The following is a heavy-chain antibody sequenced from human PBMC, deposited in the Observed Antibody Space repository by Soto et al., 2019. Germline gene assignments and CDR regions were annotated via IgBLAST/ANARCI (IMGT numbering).Heavy chain of an antibody. J-gene: IGHJ6*02. CDR2: MNPNSGNT. D-gene: IGHD6-13*01. Sequence: ASVEVSCKASGYTFTSYDIKWVRQATGQGLEWMGWMNPNSGNTGYAQKFQGRVTMTRNTSISTAYMELSSLRSEDTAVYYCARRGYSSSWYYYYYYGMDVWGQGTTVTSP. CDR3: ARRGYSSSWYYYYYYGMDV. V-gene: IGHV1-8*01. CDR1: GYTFTSYD.